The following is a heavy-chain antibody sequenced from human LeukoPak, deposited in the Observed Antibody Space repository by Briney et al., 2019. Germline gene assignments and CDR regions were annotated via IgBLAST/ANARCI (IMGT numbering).Heavy chain of an antibody. D-gene: IGHD6-19*01. Sequence: SETLSLTCTVSGGSISSPNSYWGWIRQPPGKGLEWIGSIFYDGTTYYNPSLKSRVTISVDTSKSQFSLTLRSVTAADTAVYYCARRVVAGTTVDFWGQGNPVTVSS. V-gene: IGHV4-39*01. J-gene: IGHJ4*02. CDR3: ARRVVAGTTVDF. CDR2: IFYDGTT. CDR1: GGSISSPNSY.